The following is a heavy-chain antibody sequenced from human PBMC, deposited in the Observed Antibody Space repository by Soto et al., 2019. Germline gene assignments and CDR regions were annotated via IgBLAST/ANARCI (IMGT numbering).Heavy chain of an antibody. Sequence: EVQLVESGGGLVQPGGSLRLSCAASGFTVSSNYMSWVRQAPGKGLEWVSVISSGGSTYYADSVKGRFTISRDNSKNTVYLQMNSLRAEETAVYYCAGARIRGVFDYWGQGTLVTVSS. CDR2: ISSGGST. J-gene: IGHJ4*02. CDR1: GFTVSSNY. V-gene: IGHV3-66*01. CDR3: AGARIRGVFDY. D-gene: IGHD3-10*01.